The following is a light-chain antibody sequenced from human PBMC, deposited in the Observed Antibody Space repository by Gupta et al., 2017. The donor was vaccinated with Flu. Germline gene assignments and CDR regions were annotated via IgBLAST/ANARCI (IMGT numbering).Light chain of an antibody. Sequence: PATLSLSPGERATLSCRASQTVASYLACYQQKPGQAPRLLISDASNRATDLPARFSGSASATDFTLTISILHPEDFALYYCQQRISWPITFGQGTRMEIK. J-gene: IGKJ5*01. CDR1: QTVASY. V-gene: IGKV3-11*01. CDR2: DAS. CDR3: QQRISWPIT.